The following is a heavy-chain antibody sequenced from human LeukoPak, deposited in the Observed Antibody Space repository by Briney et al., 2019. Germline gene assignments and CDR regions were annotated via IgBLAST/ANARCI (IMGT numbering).Heavy chain of an antibody. J-gene: IGHJ4*02. V-gene: IGHV4-4*07. CDR2: IYTSGST. CDR3: ARGGAVAGMGFDY. D-gene: IGHD6-19*01. Sequence: SETLSLTCTVSGGSISSYYWSWIRQSAGKGLEWIGRIYTSGSTNYNPSLKSRVPMSVDTSKNQFSLKLSSVTAADTAVYYCARGGAVAGMGFDYWGQGTLVTVSS. CDR1: GGSISSYY.